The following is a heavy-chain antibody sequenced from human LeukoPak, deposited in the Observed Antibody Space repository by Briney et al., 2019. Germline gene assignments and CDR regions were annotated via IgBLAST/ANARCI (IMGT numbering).Heavy chain of an antibody. CDR2: ISAYNGNT. Sequence: ASVKVSCKASGYTFTSYGISWVRQAPGQGLEWMGWISAYNGNTNYAQKLQGRVTMTTDISTSTAYMELRSLRSDDTAVYYCARSATIFGVVPAYMDVWGKGTTVTVSS. D-gene: IGHD3-3*01. CDR1: GYTFTSYG. V-gene: IGHV1-18*01. J-gene: IGHJ6*03. CDR3: ARSATIFGVVPAYMDV.